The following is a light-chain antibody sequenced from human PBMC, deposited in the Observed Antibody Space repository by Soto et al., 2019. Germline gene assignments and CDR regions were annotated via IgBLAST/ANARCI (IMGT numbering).Light chain of an antibody. V-gene: IGLV2-14*01. CDR2: DVT. J-gene: IGLJ1*01. Sequence: QSALTQPASVSGSPGQSITISRSGTSSDVGFYNYVSWYQQHPGKAPKLMIYDVTNRPSGVSNRFSGSKSGNTASLTISGLQAEDEADYFCSSNTRSSTLIFGTGTKLTVL. CDR1: SSDVGFYNY. CDR3: SSNTRSSTLI.